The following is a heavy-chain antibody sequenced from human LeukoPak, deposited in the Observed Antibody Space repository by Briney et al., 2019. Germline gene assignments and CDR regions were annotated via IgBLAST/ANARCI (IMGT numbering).Heavy chain of an antibody. J-gene: IGHJ4*02. CDR3: ARDFLPLRFLEWLLGY. D-gene: IGHD3-3*01. CDR1: GYTFTSYY. Sequence: GASVKVSCKASGYTFTSYYMHWVRQAPGQGLEWMGIINPSGGSTSYAQKFRGRVTMTRDTSTSTVYMELSSLRSEDTAVYYCARDFLPLRFLEWLLGYWGQGTLVTVSS. CDR2: INPSGGST. V-gene: IGHV1-46*01.